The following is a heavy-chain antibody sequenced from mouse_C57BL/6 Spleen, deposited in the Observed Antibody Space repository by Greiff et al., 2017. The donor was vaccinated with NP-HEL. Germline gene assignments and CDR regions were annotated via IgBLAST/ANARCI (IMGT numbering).Heavy chain of an antibody. CDR2: INPRNDDT. CDR1: GYTFTNYW. V-gene: IGHV1-53*01. CDR3: APHYYGSSYWYCAV. D-gene: IGHD1-1*01. J-gene: IGHJ1*03. Sequence: QVQLQQSGTELVKPGASVKLSCKTSGYTFTNYWMHWVKQRPGQGLEWIGNINPRNDDTNYNEKFKNKATLTVDNSSNTAYMHLSSLTSEDSAVYYCAPHYYGSSYWYCAVWGTGATVTVSS.